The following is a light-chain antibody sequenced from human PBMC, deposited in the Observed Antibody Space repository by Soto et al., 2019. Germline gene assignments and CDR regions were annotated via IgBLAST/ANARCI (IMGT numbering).Light chain of an antibody. CDR3: SSYVRSSSSWV. Sequence: QSVLTQPASVSGSPAQSITISCTGSSSDVGGSGLVSWYQFHPGKAPKLMIYEVTNRPSGVSDRFSGSKSGNTASLTVSGLQAEDEGDYYCSSYVRSSSSWVFGGGTKLTVL. CDR1: SSDVGGSGL. CDR2: EVT. V-gene: IGLV2-14*02. J-gene: IGLJ3*02.